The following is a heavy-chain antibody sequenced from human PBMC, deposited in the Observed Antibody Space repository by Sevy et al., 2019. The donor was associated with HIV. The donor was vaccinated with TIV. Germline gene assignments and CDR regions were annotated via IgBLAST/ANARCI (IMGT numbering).Heavy chain of an antibody. J-gene: IGHJ6*02. CDR3: ASHSPYYDFWIGYYPGNYSYYGMDV. V-gene: IGHV4-39*01. Sequence: SETLSLTCTVSGGSISSSSYYWGWIRQPPGKGLEWIGSIYYSGSTYYNPSLKSLVTLSVNTSKTQFSLKLSSVTAADTAVYYCASHSPYYDFWIGYYPGNYSYYGMDVWGQGTTVTVSS. CDR1: GGSISSSSYY. CDR2: IYYSGST. D-gene: IGHD3-3*01.